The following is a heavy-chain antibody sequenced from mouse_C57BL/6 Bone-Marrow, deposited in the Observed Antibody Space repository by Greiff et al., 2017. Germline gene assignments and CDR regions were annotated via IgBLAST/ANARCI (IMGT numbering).Heavy chain of an antibody. J-gene: IGHJ4*01. D-gene: IGHD2-5*01. V-gene: IGHV5-4*03. Sequence: EVKLMESGGGLVKPGGSLKLSCAASGFTFSSYAMSWVRQTPEKRLEWVATISDGGSYTYYPDNVKGRFTISRDNAKNNLYLQMSHLKSEDTAMYYCARDSNRYANDYWGQGTSVTVSS. CDR3: ARDSNRYANDY. CDR1: GFTFSSYA. CDR2: ISDGGSYT.